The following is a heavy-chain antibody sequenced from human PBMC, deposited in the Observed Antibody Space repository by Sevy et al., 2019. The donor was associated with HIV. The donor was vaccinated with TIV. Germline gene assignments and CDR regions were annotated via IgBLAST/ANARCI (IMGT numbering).Heavy chain of an antibody. V-gene: IGHV3-11*01. D-gene: IGHD1-26*01. CDR1: GFTFSDYY. CDR3: AREGTEWELAYYYYMDV. J-gene: IGHJ6*03. Sequence: GGSLRLSCAASGFTFSDYYMSWIRQAPGKGLEWVSYISSSRSTIYYADSVKGRFTISRDNAKNSLYLQMNSLRAEDTAVYYCAREGTEWELAYYYYMDVWGKGTTVTGSS. CDR2: ISSSRSTI.